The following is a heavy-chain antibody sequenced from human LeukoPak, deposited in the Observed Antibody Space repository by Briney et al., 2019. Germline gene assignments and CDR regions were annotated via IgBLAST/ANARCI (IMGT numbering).Heavy chain of an antibody. CDR2: IKRGSDGGTI. Sequence: PGGSLRLSCAASGFNFRNAWMTWVRQAPGKGLEWVGRIKRGSDGGTIDYATPVKGRFTISGDDSKNTVYVIMNSLKSEDTAVYYCRTWGTPTLNRDVWGKGTPVIVSS. D-gene: IGHD1-1*01. V-gene: IGHV3-15*01. CDR3: RTWGTPTLNRDV. J-gene: IGHJ6*03. CDR1: GFNFRNAW.